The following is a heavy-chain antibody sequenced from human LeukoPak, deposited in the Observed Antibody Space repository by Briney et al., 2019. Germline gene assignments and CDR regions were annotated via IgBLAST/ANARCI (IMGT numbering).Heavy chain of an antibody. Sequence: GESLKISCKGSGYSFTSYWIGWVRQMPGKGLEWMGIIYPGDSDTRYRPSFEGQVTISADKSISTAYLQWSSLKVSDTAMYYCARQAPSVVVAATGDFDYWGQGTLVTVSS. CDR3: ARQAPSVVVAATGDFDY. CDR2: IYPGDSDT. CDR1: GYSFTSYW. J-gene: IGHJ4*02. V-gene: IGHV5-51*01. D-gene: IGHD2-15*01.